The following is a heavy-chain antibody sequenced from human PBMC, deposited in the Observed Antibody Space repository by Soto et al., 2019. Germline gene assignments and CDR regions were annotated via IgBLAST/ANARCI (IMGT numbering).Heavy chain of an antibody. Sequence: GGSLRLSCAASGFIFSTYAMNWVRQAPGKGLEWVSAISSSGASAYYAESVRGRFTISRDNSINTLYLQMRSLRPEDTAVYYCAHPRGYGVFDAVDIWGQGTMVTVSS. CDR1: GFIFSTYA. V-gene: IGHV3-23*01. J-gene: IGHJ3*02. CDR2: ISSSGASA. CDR3: AHPRGYGVFDAVDI. D-gene: IGHD4-17*01.